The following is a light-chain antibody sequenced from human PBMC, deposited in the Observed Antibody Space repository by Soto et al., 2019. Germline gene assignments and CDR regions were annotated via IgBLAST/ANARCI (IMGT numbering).Light chain of an antibody. J-gene: IGLJ1*01. V-gene: IGLV2-14*03. CDR1: SSDIGAYDY. Sequence: QSVLTQPASVSGSPGQSITISCTGTSSDIGAYDYVSWFQQYSGKAPTLIIYEVRFRPSGVSSRFSGSKSGNTASLTISGLQAEDEADYYCSSYRGSSPYVFGTGTKLTVL. CDR3: SSYRGSSPYV. CDR2: EVR.